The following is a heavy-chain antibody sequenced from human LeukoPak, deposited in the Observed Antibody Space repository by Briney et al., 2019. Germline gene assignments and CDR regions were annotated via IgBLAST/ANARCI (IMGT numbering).Heavy chain of an antibody. V-gene: IGHV1-69*05. CDR3: ARSSLHYGANYYYYMDV. CDR2: IIPIFGTA. CDR1: GGTFSRYA. D-gene: IGHD3-16*01. Sequence: SVKVSCKASGGTFSRYAISWVRQAPGQGLEWMGGIIPIFGTANYAQKFQGRVTITTDESTSAAYMELSSLRSEDTAVYYCARSSLHYGANYYYYMDVWGKGTTVTVSS. J-gene: IGHJ6*03.